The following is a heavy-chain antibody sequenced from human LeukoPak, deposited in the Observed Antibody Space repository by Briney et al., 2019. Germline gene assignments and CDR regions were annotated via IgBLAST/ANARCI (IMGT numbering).Heavy chain of an antibody. D-gene: IGHD6-13*01. CDR1: GYTFTGYY. CDR2: INPNSGGT. CDR3: APSIAAAGSRSPPYYFDY. Sequence: ASVKVSCKASGYTFTGYYMHWVRQAPGQGLEWMGRINPNSGGTNYAQKFQGRVTMTRDTSISTAYMELSRLRSDDTAVYYSAPSIAAAGSRSPPYYFDYWGQGTLVTVSS. J-gene: IGHJ4*02. V-gene: IGHV1-2*06.